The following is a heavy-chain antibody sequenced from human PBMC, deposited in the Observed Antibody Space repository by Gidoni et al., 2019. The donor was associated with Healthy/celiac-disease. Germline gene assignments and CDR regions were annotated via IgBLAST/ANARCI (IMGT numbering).Heavy chain of an antibody. V-gene: IGHV3-30*18. CDR3: AKDIQLWFIGWGMDV. CDR2: ISYDGSNK. J-gene: IGHJ6*02. CDR1: GFTFSSYG. Sequence: QVQLVESGGGVVQPGRSLSLSCAASGFTFSSYGIHWVSQAPGKGLEWVAVISYDGSNKYYADSVKGRFTISRDNSKNTLYLQMNSLRAEDTAMYYCAKDIQLWFIGWGMDVWGQGTTVTVSS. D-gene: IGHD5-18*01.